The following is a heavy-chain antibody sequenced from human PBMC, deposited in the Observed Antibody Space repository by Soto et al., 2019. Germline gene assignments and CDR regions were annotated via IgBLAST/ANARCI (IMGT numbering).Heavy chain of an antibody. Sequence: EVQLLESGGGLVQPGGSLRLSCAASGFTFSSYAMSWVRQAPGKGLEWVSAISGSGGSTYYADSVKGRFTISRDNSKNTLYLQMNSLRAEDTAVYYCATTEEAPNTAMFIRAFDIWGQGTMVTVSS. V-gene: IGHV3-23*01. CDR2: ISGSGGST. D-gene: IGHD5-18*01. J-gene: IGHJ3*02. CDR1: GFTFSSYA. CDR3: ATTEEAPNTAMFIRAFDI.